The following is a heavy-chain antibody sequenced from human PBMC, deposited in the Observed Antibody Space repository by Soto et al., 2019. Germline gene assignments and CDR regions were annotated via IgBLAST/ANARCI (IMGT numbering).Heavy chain of an antibody. CDR1: GGSVNSASYY. D-gene: IGHD3-10*01. J-gene: IGHJ6*02. V-gene: IGHV4-61*01. Sequence: SETLSLTCTVSGGSVNSASYYWSWIRQPPGKGLEWIGFVYYSGSISYNPSLKSRVSISMDTSKNQFSLKLTSVTAADTAVFYCARDSVYGMDVWGQGTTVTVSS. CDR2: VYYSGSI. CDR3: ARDSVYGMDV.